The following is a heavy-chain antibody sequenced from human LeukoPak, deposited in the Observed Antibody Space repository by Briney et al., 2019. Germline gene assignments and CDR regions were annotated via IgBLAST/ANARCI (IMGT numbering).Heavy chain of an antibody. Sequence: SETLSLTCTVSGGSISSYYRSWIRQPPGKGLEWIGYIYYSGSTNYNPSLTSRVTISVDTSKNQFSLKLSSVTAADTAVYYCARDSYYYDNAFDIWGQGTMVTVSS. CDR1: GGSISSYY. CDR3: ARDSYYYDNAFDI. CDR2: IYYSGST. D-gene: IGHD3-22*01. V-gene: IGHV4-59*01. J-gene: IGHJ3*02.